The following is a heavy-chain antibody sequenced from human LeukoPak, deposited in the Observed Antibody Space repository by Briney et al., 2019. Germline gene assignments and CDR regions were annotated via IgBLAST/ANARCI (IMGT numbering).Heavy chain of an antibody. V-gene: IGHV4-59*01. CDR3: ARDHLADYFDY. CDR2: IYYSGST. Sequence: PSETLSLTCTVSGGSISSYYWSWLRQPPGKGLEWIGYIYYSGSTNYNSSLKSRVTISIDTSKNQFSLRLSSVTAADTAVYYCARDHLADYFDYWGQGTLVTVSS. J-gene: IGHJ4*02. CDR1: GGSISSYY. D-gene: IGHD3-3*02.